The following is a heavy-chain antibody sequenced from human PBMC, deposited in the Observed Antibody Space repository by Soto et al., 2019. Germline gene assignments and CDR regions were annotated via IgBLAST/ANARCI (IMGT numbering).Heavy chain of an antibody. CDR2: IYNGGSA. CDR1: SDSVSSGSPY. V-gene: IGHV4-61*01. D-gene: IGHD3-9*01. Sequence: DTLSLTCTVSSDSVSSGSPYWSWIRQPPGKGLEGIGHIYNGGSAKYNPSLKRRVTISVDTSKSQVSLKLTSVTAADTAASYCARDFYKAYFDKSGMDVWGQGTTVTVSS. J-gene: IGHJ6*02. CDR3: ARDFYKAYFDKSGMDV.